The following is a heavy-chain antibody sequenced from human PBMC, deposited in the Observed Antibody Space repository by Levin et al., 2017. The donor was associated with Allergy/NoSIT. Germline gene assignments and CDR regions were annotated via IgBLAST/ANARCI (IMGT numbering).Heavy chain of an antibody. Sequence: LSLTCAASGFTFSTYAMNWVRQAPGEGLEWVSSISSSSSYIYYADSVKGRFTISRDNAENSLYLQMNSLRAEDTAVYYCARDRNSGSGSSTPYFDYWGQGSLVTVSS. CDR3: ARDRNSGSGSSTPYFDY. J-gene: IGHJ4*02. V-gene: IGHV3-21*01. CDR1: GFTFSTYA. D-gene: IGHD1-26*01. CDR2: ISSSSSYI.